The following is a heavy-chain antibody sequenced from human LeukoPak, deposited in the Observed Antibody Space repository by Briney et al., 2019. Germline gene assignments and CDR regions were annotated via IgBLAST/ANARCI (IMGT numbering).Heavy chain of an antibody. J-gene: IGHJ5*02. CDR2: IYPGDSDT. Sequence: GESLKISCKGSGYSFTSYWIGWVRQMPGKGLEWMGIIYPGDSDTRYSPSFQGQVTISADKSISTAYLQWSSLKASDTAMYYCARGELGYCSGGSCYRLDPWGQGTLVTVSS. D-gene: IGHD2-15*01. V-gene: IGHV5-51*01. CDR3: ARGELGYCSGGSCYRLDP. CDR1: GYSFTSYW.